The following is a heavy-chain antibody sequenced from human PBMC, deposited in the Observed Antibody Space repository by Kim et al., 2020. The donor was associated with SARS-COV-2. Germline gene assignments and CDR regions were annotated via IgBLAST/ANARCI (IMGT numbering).Heavy chain of an antibody. J-gene: IGHJ4*02. CDR2: IRDGAEGT. V-gene: IGHV3-23*01. CDR1: GVTLSSSA. Sequence: GGSLRLSCAASGVTLSSSAMSWVRQAPGKGLEWVPAIRDGAEGTHYADSVKGRFTIFRDDSTNTLYLQMSSLRVEDTAVYYRAKVNRGATAGANYWGQG. CDR3: AKVNRGATAGANY. D-gene: IGHD6-13*01.